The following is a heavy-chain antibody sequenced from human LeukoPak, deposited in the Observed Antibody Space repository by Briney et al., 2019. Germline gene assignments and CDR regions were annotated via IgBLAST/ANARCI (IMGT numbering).Heavy chain of an antibody. D-gene: IGHD2-15*01. V-gene: IGHV4-39*07. CDR2: MSYSGHT. Sequence: SETLSLTCTISGDSICRINYYWGWIRQPPGKGLEWILSMSYSGHTYYNPSLKSRVTTSIDTSKNQLSLNLKSVTAADTAVYYCARDRDVDDFDSWGQGTLVTVSS. CDR3: ARDRDVDDFDS. J-gene: IGHJ4*02. CDR1: GDSICRINYY.